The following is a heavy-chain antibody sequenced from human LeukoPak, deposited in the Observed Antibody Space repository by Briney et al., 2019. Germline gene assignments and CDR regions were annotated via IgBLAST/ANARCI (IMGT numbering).Heavy chain of an antibody. V-gene: IGHV4-34*01. CDR1: GGSFSGYY. D-gene: IGHD3-22*01. CDR3: ARVEYYYDSSGGTYYFDY. J-gene: IGHJ4*02. Sequence: PSETLSLTCAVYGGSFSGYYWSWIRQPPGKGLEWIGEINHSGSTNYNPSLKSRVTISVDTSKNQFSLKLSSVTAADTAVYYCARVEYYYDSSGGTYYFDYWGQGTLVTVSS. CDR2: INHSGST.